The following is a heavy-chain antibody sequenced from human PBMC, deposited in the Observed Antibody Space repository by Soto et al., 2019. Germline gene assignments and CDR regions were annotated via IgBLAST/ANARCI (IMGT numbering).Heavy chain of an antibody. V-gene: IGHV3-23*01. CDR2: ISGRGGNT. Sequence: GGSLRLSCAASGFTFSNYAMSWVRQAPGKGLEWVSTISGRGGNTYYADSVKGRFTISRDNSRNTLYLQMDSLRVEDSAVYSCAKAGCSGGTCYLYYFDYWGQGALVTVSS. D-gene: IGHD2-15*01. CDR1: GFTFSNYA. J-gene: IGHJ4*02. CDR3: AKAGCSGGTCYLYYFDY.